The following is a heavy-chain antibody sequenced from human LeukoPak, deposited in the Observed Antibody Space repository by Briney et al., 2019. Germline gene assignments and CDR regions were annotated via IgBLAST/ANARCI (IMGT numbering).Heavy chain of an antibody. CDR3: ARGHGSGSFDY. Sequence: SETLSLTCTVSGGSISSYYWSWIWQPAGKGLEWIGRVYTNGNTNYNPSFKSRVTMSVDTSKNQFSLKLSSVTAADTAVYYCARGHGSGSFDYWGQGTLVTVSS. J-gene: IGHJ4*02. CDR2: VYTNGNT. D-gene: IGHD5-12*01. V-gene: IGHV4-4*07. CDR1: GGSISSYY.